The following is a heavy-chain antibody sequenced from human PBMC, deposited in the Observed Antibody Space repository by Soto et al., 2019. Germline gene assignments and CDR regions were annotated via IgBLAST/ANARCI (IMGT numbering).Heavy chain of an antibody. Sequence: ASVKVSCKASGYTFTSYYMHWVRQAPGQGLEWMGIINPSGGSTSYAQKFQGRVTMTRDTSTSTVYMELSSLRPEDTAVYYCAREGQRGGPRITMVRGVIGYWGQGTLVTVSS. D-gene: IGHD3-10*01. CDR1: GYTFTSYY. CDR2: INPSGGST. V-gene: IGHV1-46*01. CDR3: AREGQRGGPRITMVRGVIGY. J-gene: IGHJ4*02.